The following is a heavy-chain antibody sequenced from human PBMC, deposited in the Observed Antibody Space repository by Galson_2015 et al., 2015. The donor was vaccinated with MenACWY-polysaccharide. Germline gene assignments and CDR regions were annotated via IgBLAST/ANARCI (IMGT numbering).Heavy chain of an antibody. CDR3: ARRTHRYRNYFEY. V-gene: IGHV4-4*02. J-gene: IGHJ4*02. D-gene: IGHD5-18*01. Sequence: SETLSLTCTVSGASINSYNWWHWVRQPPGKGLEWIGEIYHGGSTYYNPSLQSRVTVSVDTSKNQFSLMLSSVTAADTAVYYCARRTHRYRNYFEYWGQGTLVTVSS. CDR1: GASINSYNW. CDR2: IYHGGST.